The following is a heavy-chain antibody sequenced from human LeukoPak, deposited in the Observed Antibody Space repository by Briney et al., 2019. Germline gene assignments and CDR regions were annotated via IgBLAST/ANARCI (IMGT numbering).Heavy chain of an antibody. CDR3: ARGVDSSGLHFDY. J-gene: IGHJ4*02. D-gene: IGHD3-22*01. Sequence: ASVKVSCKASGYAFTRHYMHWVRQAPGQGLEWMGWISAYNGNTNYAQKLQGRVTMTTDTSTSTAYMELRSLRSDDTAVYYCARGVDSSGLHFDYWGQGTLVTVSS. CDR2: ISAYNGNT. V-gene: IGHV1-18*01. CDR1: GYAFTRHY.